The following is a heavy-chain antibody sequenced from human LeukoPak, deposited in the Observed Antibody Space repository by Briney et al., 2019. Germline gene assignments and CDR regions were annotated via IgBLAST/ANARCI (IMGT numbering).Heavy chain of an antibody. CDR1: GGSISSYY. Sequence: SETLSLTCTVSGGSISSYYWSWIRQPAGKGLEWIGRIYTSGSTNYNPSLKSRVTISVDTSKNQFSLKLSSVTAADTAVYYCAREGGGATGYYYYMDVWGKGTTVTVSS. CDR3: AREGGGATGYYYYMDV. V-gene: IGHV4-4*07. CDR2: IYTSGST. D-gene: IGHD1-26*01. J-gene: IGHJ6*03.